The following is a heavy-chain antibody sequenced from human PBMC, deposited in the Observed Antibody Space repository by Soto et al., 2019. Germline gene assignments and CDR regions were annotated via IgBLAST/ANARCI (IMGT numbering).Heavy chain of an antibody. CDR1: GFTFSSYS. V-gene: IGHV3-48*01. Sequence: GGSLRLSCAASGFTFSSYSMNWVRQAPGKGLEWVSYISSSSSTIYYADSVKGRFTISRDNAKNSLYLQMNSLRAEDTSLYYCARAARFLEWLSLMDVWGKGTTVTVSS. CDR3: ARAARFLEWLSLMDV. D-gene: IGHD3-3*01. J-gene: IGHJ6*04. CDR2: ISSSSSTI.